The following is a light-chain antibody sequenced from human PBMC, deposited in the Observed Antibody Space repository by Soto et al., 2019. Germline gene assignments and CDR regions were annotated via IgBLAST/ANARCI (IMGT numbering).Light chain of an antibody. CDR1: LSVRDN. CDR3: QQYNSYSYT. V-gene: IGKV3-15*01. CDR2: GAS. Sequence: EIVMTQSPATLSVFPGERATLSCRASLSVRDNLAWYQQKPGQAPRLLIYGASTRATGVPARFSGSGSGTEFTLTISSLQSEDFAVYYCQQYNSYSYTFGQGTKVDIK. J-gene: IGKJ2*01.